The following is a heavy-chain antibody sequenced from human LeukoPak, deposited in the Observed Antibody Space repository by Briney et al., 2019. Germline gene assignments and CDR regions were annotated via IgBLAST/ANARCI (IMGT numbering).Heavy chain of an antibody. D-gene: IGHD4-17*01. CDR3: AKVRTTVTTVSAFDI. CDR1: GFTFSVNG. J-gene: IGHJ3*02. Sequence: GGSLRLSCAGSGFTFSVNGIHWVRQAPGKGLEWVAVIWNDGTYKYYADSVKGRFTISRDNSKNTLYLQMNSLRAEDTAVYYCAKVRTTVTTVSAFDIWGQGTMVTVSS. CDR2: IWNDGTYK. V-gene: IGHV3-30*02.